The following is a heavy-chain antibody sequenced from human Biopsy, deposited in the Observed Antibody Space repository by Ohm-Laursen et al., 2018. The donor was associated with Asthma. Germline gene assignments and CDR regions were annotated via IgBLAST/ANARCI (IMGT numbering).Heavy chain of an antibody. V-gene: IGHV3-30*03. CDR1: GFSFSSYG. D-gene: IGHD2-15*01. CDR3: ARVDGVVEPATRMGGMDI. Sequence: SLRLSCTASGFSFSSYGMHWVRQTPGKGLEWVAVISFDGTNKYYADSVKGRFTISRDNSKNTLDLQMNSLSAEDSAVYYCARVDGVVEPATRMGGMDIWGQGTMVTVSS. J-gene: IGHJ3*02. CDR2: ISFDGTNK.